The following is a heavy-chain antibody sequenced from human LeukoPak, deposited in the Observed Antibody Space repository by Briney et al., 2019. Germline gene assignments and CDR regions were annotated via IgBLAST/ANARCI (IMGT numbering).Heavy chain of an antibody. V-gene: IGHV1-69*04. D-gene: IGHD5-18*01. CDR1: GGTLSSYD. CDR2: IIPILGIA. J-gene: IGHJ5*02. Sequence: SVKVSFMASGGTLSSYDISWVRQAPGQGLDWMGRIIPILGIASYAQKFKGRIRITADKSTSTAYVELSSLRSEDAAVYYCARDSGYSYGTPAGWFDPWGQGTLVTVSS. CDR3: ARDSGYSYGTPAGWFDP.